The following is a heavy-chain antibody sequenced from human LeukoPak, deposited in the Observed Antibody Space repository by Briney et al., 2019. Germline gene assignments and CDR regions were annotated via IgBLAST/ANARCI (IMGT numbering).Heavy chain of an antibody. J-gene: IGHJ5*02. Sequence: PSETLSLTCTVSGGSISSGDYYWSWIRQPPGKGLEWIGYIYYSGSTYYSPSLKSRVTISVDTSKNQFSLKLSSVTAADTAVYYCARSKGRDGYALGSWGQGTLVTVSS. V-gene: IGHV4-30-4*08. D-gene: IGHD5-24*01. CDR2: IYYSGST. CDR3: ARSKGRDGYALGS. CDR1: GGSISSGDYY.